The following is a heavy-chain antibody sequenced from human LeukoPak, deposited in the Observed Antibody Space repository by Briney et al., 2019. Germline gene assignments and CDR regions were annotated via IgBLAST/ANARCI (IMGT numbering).Heavy chain of an antibody. V-gene: IGHV4-59*01. J-gene: IGHJ2*01. CDR3: ARDRPGYCSGGSCYPGVDSRYFDL. Sequence: SETLSLTCTVSGGSIISYYWSWIRLPPGKGLEWIGYIYYNGSTNYNPSLKSRVTISVDTSKNQFSLKLSSVTAADTAVYYCARDRPGYCSGGSCYPGVDSRYFDLWGRGTLVTVSS. CDR2: IYYNGST. CDR1: GGSIISYY. D-gene: IGHD2-15*01.